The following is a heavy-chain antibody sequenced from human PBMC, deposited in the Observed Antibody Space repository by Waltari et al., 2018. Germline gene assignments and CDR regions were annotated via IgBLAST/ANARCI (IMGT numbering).Heavy chain of an antibody. J-gene: IGHJ2*01. D-gene: IGHD4-17*01. CDR2: SNSDGSSI. Sequence: EVQLVESGGGLVQPGGSLRLSCAASGFTFSLYWMHWVRQVPGKGLVWVSRSNSDGSSISYADSVKGRFTIYKDNAKNTVYLQRNSLRDDDTAIYYCARGARRTTVTTGWWYFDVWGRGTLVTVSS. V-gene: IGHV3-74*01. CDR3: ARGARRTTVTTGWWYFDV. CDR1: GFTFSLYW.